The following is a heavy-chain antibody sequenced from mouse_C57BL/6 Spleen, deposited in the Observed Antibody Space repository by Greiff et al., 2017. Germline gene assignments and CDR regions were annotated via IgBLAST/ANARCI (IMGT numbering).Heavy chain of an antibody. CDR1: GYTFTSYW. J-gene: IGHJ1*03. CDR3: ARSTTVVARDV. D-gene: IGHD1-1*01. CDR2: IYPSDSET. Sequence: QVQLKQPGAELVRPGSSVKLSCKASGYTFTSYWMDWVKQRPGQGLEWIGNIYPSDSETHYNQKFKDKATLTVDKSSSTAYMQLSSLTSEDSAVYYCARSTTVVARDVWGTGTTVTVSS. V-gene: IGHV1-61*01.